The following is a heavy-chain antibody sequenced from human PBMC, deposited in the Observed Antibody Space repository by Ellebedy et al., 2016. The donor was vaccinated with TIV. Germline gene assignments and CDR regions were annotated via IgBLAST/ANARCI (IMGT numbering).Heavy chain of an antibody. CDR3: ARRQVAATDFYYYGVDV. V-gene: IGHV3-7*03. D-gene: IGHD6-13*01. J-gene: IGHJ6*01. CDR1: GFAFSGYW. CDR2: TQQDGSEK. Sequence: PGGSLRPSCAASGFAFSGYWMSWVRQAPGKGLGFVAYTQQDGSEKHYVDSVKGRFTISRDNAKSSPYQQMNSLGAEDTAVYFCARRQVAATDFYYYGVDVWGQGTTVTVSS.